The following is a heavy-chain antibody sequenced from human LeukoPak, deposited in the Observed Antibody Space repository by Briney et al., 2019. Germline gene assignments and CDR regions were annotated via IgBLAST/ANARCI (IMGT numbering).Heavy chain of an antibody. CDR2: ISGRGGST. J-gene: IGHJ3*02. CDR1: GFTFSSYA. D-gene: IGHD3-22*01. CDR3: AKEVAGRMVVSFDAFDI. V-gene: IGHV3-23*01. Sequence: AGGSLRLSCAASGFTFSSYAMSWVRQAPGKGLEWVSGISGRGGSTYYADSVKGRFTISRDNSKNTLYLQMNSLRAEDTAVYYCAKEVAGRMVVSFDAFDIWGQGTMVTVSS.